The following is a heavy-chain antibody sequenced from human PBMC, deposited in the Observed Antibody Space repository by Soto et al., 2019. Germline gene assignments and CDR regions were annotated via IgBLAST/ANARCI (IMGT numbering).Heavy chain of an antibody. V-gene: IGHV4-59*01. J-gene: IGHJ4*02. CDR2: VFHTGNT. CDR3: SRSTYTGSSAYFDH. D-gene: IGHD6-6*01. CDR1: GDSISSFY. Sequence: SETLSLTCSVSGDSISSFYWTWIRHSPGRGLEWIGYVFHTGNTNYNPSLKSRVTITVDTAKNRFSLKLGSVTAADTAVYYCSRSTYTGSSAYFDHWGPGVLVTVSS.